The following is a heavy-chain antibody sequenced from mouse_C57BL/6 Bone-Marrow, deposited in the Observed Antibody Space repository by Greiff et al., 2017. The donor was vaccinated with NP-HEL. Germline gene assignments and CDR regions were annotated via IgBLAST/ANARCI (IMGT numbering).Heavy chain of an antibody. D-gene: IGHD1-1*01. V-gene: IGHV1-72*01. CDR3: ARYNCGSSSFDY. CDR2: IDPNSGGT. J-gene: IGHJ2*01. CDR1: GYTFTSYL. Sequence: QVQLQQPGAELVKPGASVKLSCKASGYTFTSYLMHWVKQRPGRGLEWIGRIDPNSGGTKYNEKFKSKATLTVDKPSSTAYMQLNSLTSDNSAVYNCARYNCGSSSFDYWGQSTTLTVSS.